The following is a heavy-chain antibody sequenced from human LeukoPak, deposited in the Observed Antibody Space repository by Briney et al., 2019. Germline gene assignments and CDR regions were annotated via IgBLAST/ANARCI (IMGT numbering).Heavy chain of an antibody. D-gene: IGHD3-16*01. CDR3: ARSAGGSDY. Sequence: SETLSLTCTVSGGSIGSYYWSWIRQPPGKGLEWIGYIYYSGSTNYNPSLKSRVTISVDTSKNQFSLKLSSVTAADTAVYYCARSAGGSDYWGQGTLVTVSS. J-gene: IGHJ4*02. V-gene: IGHV4-59*01. CDR2: IYYSGST. CDR1: GGSIGSYY.